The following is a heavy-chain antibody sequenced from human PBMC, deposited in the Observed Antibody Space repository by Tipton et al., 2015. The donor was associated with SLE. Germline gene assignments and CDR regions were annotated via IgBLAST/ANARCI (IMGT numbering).Heavy chain of an antibody. D-gene: IGHD5-24*01. CDR1: GYTFTGYY. CDR2: ITAYNGNT. CDR3: VTKPTAGSDREFDN. V-gene: IGHV1-18*04. Sequence: QSGPEVKKPGASVKVSCKASGYTFTGYYMHWVRQAPGQGLEWMGWITAYNGNTNYGQKFQGRVTMTTDTSASSAYMELRSLRSDDTAVYYCVTKPTAGSDREFDNWGQGTLVTVSS. J-gene: IGHJ5*02.